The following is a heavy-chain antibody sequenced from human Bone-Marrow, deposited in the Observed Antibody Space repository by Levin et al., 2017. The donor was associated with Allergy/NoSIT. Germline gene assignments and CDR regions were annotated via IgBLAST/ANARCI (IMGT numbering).Heavy chain of an antibody. Sequence: GESLKISCKPSGYPFTNYFVAWVRQAPGQGPEWMGWINPDTGDTDYAQKFQDRVTMTRDTSISTAFMELGGLRSDDTAVYYCVRSRSFYFDNWGQGTLITVSS. CDR1: GYPFTNYF. J-gene: IGHJ4*02. D-gene: IGHD3-16*02. CDR2: INPDTGDT. V-gene: IGHV1-2*02. CDR3: VRSRSFYFDN.